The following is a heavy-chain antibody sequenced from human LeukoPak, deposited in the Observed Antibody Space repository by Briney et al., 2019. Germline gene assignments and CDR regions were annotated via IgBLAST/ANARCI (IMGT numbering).Heavy chain of an antibody. CDR3: ASVNYPGYYFDY. D-gene: IGHD5-24*01. CDR2: IYHRGRA. CDR1: GDSISSSNW. Sequence: SETLSLTCAVSGDSISSSNWWSWVRQPPGKGLEWIGEIYHRGRANYNPSLKSRVTISIDNSKNQFSLKLSSVTAADTAVYYCASVNYPGYYFDYWGQGTLVTVS. J-gene: IGHJ4*02. V-gene: IGHV4-4*02.